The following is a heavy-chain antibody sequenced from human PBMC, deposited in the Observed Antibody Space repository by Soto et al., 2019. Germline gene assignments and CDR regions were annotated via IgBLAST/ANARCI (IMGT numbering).Heavy chain of an antibody. V-gene: IGHV3-74*01. CDR1: GFTLNYYW. CDR2: INSDGSTT. J-gene: IGHJ4*02. CDR3: ANFYSGSYSTY. Sequence: GGSLRLSCTASGFTLNYYWMHWVRQAPGKGLVWVSRINSDGSTTNYADSVKGRFTISRDNAKNTLYLEMNSLRAEDTAVYYCANFYSGSYSTYWGQGTLVTVSS. D-gene: IGHD1-26*01.